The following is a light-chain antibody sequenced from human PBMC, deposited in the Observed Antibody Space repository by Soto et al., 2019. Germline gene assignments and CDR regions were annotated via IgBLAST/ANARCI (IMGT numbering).Light chain of an antibody. J-gene: IGKJ5*01. CDR2: GAS. CDR3: QQYGSSPSIT. Sequence: EIVLTQSPGTLSLSPGESATLSCRASQSVSSSYLAWYQQKPGQAPRLLIYGASSRATGIPDRFSGSGSGTDFTLTISRLEPEDFAVYYCQQYGSSPSITFGQGKRLEIK. V-gene: IGKV3-20*01. CDR1: QSVSSSY.